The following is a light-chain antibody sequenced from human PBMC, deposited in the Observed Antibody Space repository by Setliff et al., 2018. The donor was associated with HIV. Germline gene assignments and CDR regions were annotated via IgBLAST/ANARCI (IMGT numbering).Light chain of an antibody. CDR1: CSDVGNYNY. CDR3: SSYTGRSTFV. J-gene: IGLJ1*01. V-gene: IGLV2-14*01. Sequence: QSALAQPASVSGSPGQSITISCTGICSDVGNYNYVSWYQEHPGKAPKLMIYDVSKRPSGVSNRFSGSKSGNTASLTISGLQAEDEADYHCSSYTGRSTFVFGTGTKVTVL. CDR2: DVS.